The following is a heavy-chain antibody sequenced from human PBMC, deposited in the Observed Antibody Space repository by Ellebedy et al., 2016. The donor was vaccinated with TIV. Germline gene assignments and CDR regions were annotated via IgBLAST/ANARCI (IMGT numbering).Heavy chain of an antibody. J-gene: IGHJ3*02. D-gene: IGHD6-13*01. Sequence: GGSLRLSXAASGFTFSSYSMNWVRQAPGKGLEWVSYISSSSSTIYYADSVKGRFTISRDTAKNSLYLQMNSLRAEDTALYYCAKDIGAAAGTGDDAFDIWGQGTMVSVSS. CDR1: GFTFSSYS. V-gene: IGHV3-48*04. CDR3: AKDIGAAAGTGDDAFDI. CDR2: ISSSSSTI.